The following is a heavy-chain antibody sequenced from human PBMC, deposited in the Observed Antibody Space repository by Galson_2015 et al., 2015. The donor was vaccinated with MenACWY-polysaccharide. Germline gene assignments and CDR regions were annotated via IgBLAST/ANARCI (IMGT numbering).Heavy chain of an antibody. V-gene: IGHV3-30*18. CDR3: AKGGQQLTRSTYYMDV. CDR2: ISYDGSNK. Sequence: SLRLSCAASGFSFGTYDIHWVRQAPGKGLEWVAVISYDGSNKYYADSVKGRFTISRDNSKNTLYLRMNSLRAEDTAVYYCAKGGQQLTRSTYYMDVWGKGTTVTVSS. D-gene: IGHD6-13*01. CDR1: GFSFGTYD. J-gene: IGHJ6*03.